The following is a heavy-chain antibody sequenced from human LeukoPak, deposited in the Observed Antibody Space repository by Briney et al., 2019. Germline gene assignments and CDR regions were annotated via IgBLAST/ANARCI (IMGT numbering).Heavy chain of an antibody. D-gene: IGHD5-18*01. CDR1: GFTFSSYD. CDR2: ISTSGSIT. J-gene: IGHJ4*01. Sequence: PGGSLRLSCAASGFTFSSYDMNWVRQAPGKGLECISYISTSGSITLYADSVKGRFTISRDNARNSLYMQMNSLRPEDTAVYYCARVPKDGYSYGFYDFWGHGILVTVAS. V-gene: IGHV3-48*03. CDR3: ARVPKDGYSYGFYDF.